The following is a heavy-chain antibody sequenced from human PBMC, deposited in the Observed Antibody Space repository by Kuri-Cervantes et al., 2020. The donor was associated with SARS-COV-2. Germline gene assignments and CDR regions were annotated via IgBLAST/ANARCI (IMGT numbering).Heavy chain of an antibody. CDR2: VRGKANNYAT. CDR1: GFLFSASA. Sequence: GESLKISCEVSGFLFSASAIHWVRQGSGKGLEWVGRVRGKANNYATAYAASVKGRFTISRDNSKNTLYLQMNSLRAEDTAVYYCARESATIDYWGQGTLVTVSS. D-gene: IGHD1-26*01. V-gene: IGHV3-73*01. J-gene: IGHJ4*02. CDR3: ARESATIDY.